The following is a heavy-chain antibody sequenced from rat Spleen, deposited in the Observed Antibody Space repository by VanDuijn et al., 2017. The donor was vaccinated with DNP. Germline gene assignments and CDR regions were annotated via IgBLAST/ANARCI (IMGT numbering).Heavy chain of an antibody. V-gene: IGHV5-22*01. CDR2: ISYDGGST. D-gene: IGHD5-1*01. CDR1: GVTFSDYY. Sequence: EVQLVESGGGLVQPGGSLNLSCAASGVTFSDYYMAWVRQAPTKGLEWVAYISYDGGSTSYGDSVKGRFTISRDNAKSTLYLQMNSLRSEDTATYYCARGSGTYYWYFDFWGPGTMVTVSS. J-gene: IGHJ1*01. CDR3: ARGSGTYYWYFDF.